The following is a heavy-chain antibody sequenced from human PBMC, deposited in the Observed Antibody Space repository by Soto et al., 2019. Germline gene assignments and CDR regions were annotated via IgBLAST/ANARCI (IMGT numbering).Heavy chain of an antibody. CDR3: XXXXTVTPVY. J-gene: IGHJ4*02. CDR1: GFIFSSYW. V-gene: IGHV3-74*01. Sequence: EVHLVESGGGLVQPGGSPRLSCAASGFIFSSYWMHWVRQAPGKGLVWVSRINNDGSDTTYADSVKGRFTVXRDNTRXXXXXXXXXXXXXXXXXXXXXXXXTVTPVYWGQGTLVTVSS. CDR2: INNDGSDT. D-gene: IGHD5-18*01.